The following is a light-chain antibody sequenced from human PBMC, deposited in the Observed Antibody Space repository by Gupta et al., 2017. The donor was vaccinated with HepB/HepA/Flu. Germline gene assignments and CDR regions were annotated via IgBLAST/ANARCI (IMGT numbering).Light chain of an antibody. J-gene: IGKJ4*01. Sequence: PLTQSPSTLSASVGDRVTITWPASQSSSSWLAWYQQKPGKAPKLLIYKASSLESGVPARISGRGSGTAFTRTISRMKTDDCATYSGQQYRRDRLALGGGNKGEIK. V-gene: IGKV1-5*03. CDR3: QQYRRDRLA. CDR2: KAS. CDR1: QSSSSW.